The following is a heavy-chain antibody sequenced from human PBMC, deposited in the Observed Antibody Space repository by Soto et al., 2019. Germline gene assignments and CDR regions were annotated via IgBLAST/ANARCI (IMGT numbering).Heavy chain of an antibody. J-gene: IGHJ4*02. D-gene: IGHD3-9*01. CDR3: TRDRDILTGYYSPNSFDY. CDR1: GFTFGDYA. Sequence: PGGSLRLSCTASGFTFGDYAMGWFRQAPGKGLQWVGFIRSNTFGGTTVYAASVKGRFTISRDDSKSVAYLQMNSLRTEDTAMYYCTRDRDILTGYYSPNSFDYWGQGALVTVS. V-gene: IGHV3-49*03. CDR2: IRSNTFGGTT.